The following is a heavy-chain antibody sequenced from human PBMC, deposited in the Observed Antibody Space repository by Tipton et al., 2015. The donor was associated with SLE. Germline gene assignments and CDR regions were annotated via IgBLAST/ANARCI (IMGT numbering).Heavy chain of an antibody. CDR3: ARKFSSWSFWDY. D-gene: IGHD6-13*01. CDR1: GGSVSISSYY. Sequence: TLSLTCTVSGGSVSISSYYWGWIRQPPGKGLEWIGSIYYSGSTYYNPSLKSRVTISVDTSKNQYSLKLNSVTAADTAVFYCARKFSSWSFWDYWGQGTLVTVSS. CDR2: IYYSGST. V-gene: IGHV4-39*07. J-gene: IGHJ4*02.